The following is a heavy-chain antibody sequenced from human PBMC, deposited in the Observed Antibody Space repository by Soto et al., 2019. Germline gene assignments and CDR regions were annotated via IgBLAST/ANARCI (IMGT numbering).Heavy chain of an antibody. CDR2: FSGGSGAI. V-gene: IGHV3-23*01. Sequence: QLLQSGGGLVQPGGSLRLSCAVSGFSLGPYGVTWVRQTPEKGLEWVTGFSGGSGAIFYADSVRGRFTISRDSSTAYLQMNSLRHEDTAVYFCARWNGYGDSWGQGSLVTVSS. CDR3: ARWNGYGDS. D-gene: IGHD1-1*01. CDR1: GFSLGPYG. J-gene: IGHJ4*02.